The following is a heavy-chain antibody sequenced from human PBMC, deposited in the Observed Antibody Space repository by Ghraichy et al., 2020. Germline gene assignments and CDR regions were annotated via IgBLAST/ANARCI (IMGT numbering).Heavy chain of an antibody. Sequence: SQTLSLTCTVSGASMSSYYWSWIRQSPGKGLEWIGYIHYSGSTNYKPSLKSRVTMSLDTSKNQFSLKLTSVTAADKAVYYCVGTSLDFDPWGQGTLVTVSS. CDR3: VGTSLDFDP. CDR2: IHYSGST. D-gene: IGHD2-2*01. V-gene: IGHV4-59*01. CDR1: GASMSSYY. J-gene: IGHJ5*02.